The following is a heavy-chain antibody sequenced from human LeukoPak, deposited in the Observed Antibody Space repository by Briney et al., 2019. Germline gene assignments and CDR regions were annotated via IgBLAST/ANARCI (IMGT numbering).Heavy chain of an antibody. J-gene: IGHJ4*02. V-gene: IGHV4-38-2*01. D-gene: IGHD1-14*01. CDR1: GFSITSGYY. CDR3: ARHARTSEDFDY. Sequence: SETLSLTCAVSGFSITSGYYWGWIRQPPGKGVEWIGRIYHSGNSYYNPSLKIRVSISVDTSKNQFSLKLNSVTAADTAVYYRARHARTSEDFDYWGQGTLVTVSS. CDR2: IYHSGNS.